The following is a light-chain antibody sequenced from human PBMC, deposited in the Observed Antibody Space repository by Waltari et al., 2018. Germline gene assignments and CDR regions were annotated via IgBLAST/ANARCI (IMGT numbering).Light chain of an antibody. J-gene: IGLJ3*02. CDR3: AAWDDSLSGRV. CDR2: RNN. Sequence: QSVLTQPPSASGTPGQRVTISCSGSRSNIGSNYVYWYQQLPGTAPKLRIYRNNRRPSGAPYRFAGSKSGTSASLAISGLRSEDEADYYCAAWDDSLSGRVFGGGTKVTVL. V-gene: IGLV1-47*01. CDR1: RSNIGSNY.